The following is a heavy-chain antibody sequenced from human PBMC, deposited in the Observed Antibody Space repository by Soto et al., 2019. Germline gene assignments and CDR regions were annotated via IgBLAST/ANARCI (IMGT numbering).Heavy chain of an antibody. J-gene: IGHJ5*02. CDR3: ARGFLTSDDYICGSYQGGWFDP. CDR1: GGSISSYY. V-gene: IGHV4-59*01. D-gene: IGHD3-16*02. CDR2: IYSSGST. Sequence: QVQLQESGPGLVKPSETLSLTCTVSGGSISSYYWSWIRQPPGKGLEWIGYIYSSGSTNYNPSITSRVNIAVDTSQNQFSLKLCSVTAADTAVYYCARGFLTSDDYICGSYQGGWFDPWGQGTLVTVSS.